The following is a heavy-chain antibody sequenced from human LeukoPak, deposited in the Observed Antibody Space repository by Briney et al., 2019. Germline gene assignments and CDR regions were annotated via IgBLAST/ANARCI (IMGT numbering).Heavy chain of an antibody. Sequence: SETLSLTCTVSGGSISISYWSWIRQPPGKGLEWIGYIYYDGNTNYNPSLKSRVTISVDTSKNQVSLKLSSVTAADTAVYYCASLQNYDILTGYYTSDYWGQGTLVTVSS. CDR3: ASLQNYDILTGYYTSDY. CDR2: IYYDGNT. D-gene: IGHD3-9*01. V-gene: IGHV4-59*08. J-gene: IGHJ4*02. CDR1: GGSISISY.